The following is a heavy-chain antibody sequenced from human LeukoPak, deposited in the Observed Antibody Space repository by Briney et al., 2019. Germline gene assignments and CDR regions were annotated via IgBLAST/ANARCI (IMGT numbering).Heavy chain of an antibody. Sequence: GGSLRLSCAASGFSFSSYSMNWVRQAPGKGLEWVSSISSSSCYIYYADSVKGRFTISRDNAKNSLYLQMNSLRAEDTAVYYCARDHGRDAVDVRVDYWGQGTLVTVSS. J-gene: IGHJ4*02. D-gene: IGHD6-19*01. CDR2: ISSSSCYI. CDR3: ARDHGRDAVDVRVDY. CDR1: GFSFSSYS. V-gene: IGHV3-21*01.